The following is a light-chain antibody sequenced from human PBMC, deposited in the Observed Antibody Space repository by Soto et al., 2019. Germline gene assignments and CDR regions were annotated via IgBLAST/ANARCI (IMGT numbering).Light chain of an antibody. CDR1: QSVSSN. V-gene: IGKV3-15*01. J-gene: IGKJ1*01. Sequence: EVVLTQSPGTLSLSPGERATLSCRASQSVSSNLAWYQQKPGQAPRRLIYGASTRATGIPARFSGSGSGTEFTITISSLQSEEFAVYYCQQYNNRWTFGQGTKVDIK. CDR3: QQYNNRWT. CDR2: GAS.